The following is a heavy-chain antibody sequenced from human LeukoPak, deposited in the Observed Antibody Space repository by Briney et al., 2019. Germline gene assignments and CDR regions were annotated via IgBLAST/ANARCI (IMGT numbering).Heavy chain of an antibody. CDR3: ARGLLRLYYYYGMDV. D-gene: IGHD2-15*01. J-gene: IGHJ6*02. CDR2: INHSGST. Sequence: SETLSLTCAVYGGSFSGYYWSWIRQPPGKGLEWIGEINHSGSTNYNPSLKSRVTISVDTSKNQFSLKLSPVTAADTAVYYCARGLLRLYYYYGMDVWGQGTTVTVSS. CDR1: GGSFSGYY. V-gene: IGHV4-34*01.